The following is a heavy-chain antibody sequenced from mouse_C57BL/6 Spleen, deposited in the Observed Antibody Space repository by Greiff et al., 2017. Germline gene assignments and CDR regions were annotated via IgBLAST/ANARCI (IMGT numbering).Heavy chain of an antibody. CDR1: GYTFTSYW. CDR3: TRPSDYCYFDY. V-gene: IGHV1-5*01. Sequence: EVQVVESGTVLARPGASVKMSCKTSGYTFTSYWMHWVKQRPGQGLEWIGAIYPGNSDTSYNQKLKGKAKLTAVTSASTACMELSSLTNEDSAVYYVTRPSDYCYFDYWGQGTTLTVSS. D-gene: IGHD2-4*01. CDR2: IYPGNSDT. J-gene: IGHJ2*01.